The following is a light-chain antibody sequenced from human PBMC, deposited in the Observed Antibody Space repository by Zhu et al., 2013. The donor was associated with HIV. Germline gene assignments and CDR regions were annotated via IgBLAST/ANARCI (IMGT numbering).Light chain of an antibody. CDR1: SSDVGSYNL. J-gene: IGLJ1*01. CDR2: DNS. V-gene: IGLV2-14*02. Sequence: QSVLTQPASLSESPGRSITISCTGTSSDVGSYNLVSWYQQHPGKAPKLMIYDNSQRPSGVSDRFSGSKSGSTASLTISGLQSEDEADYYCSSYTNRNTYVFGTGTKVTVL. CDR3: SSYTNRNTYV.